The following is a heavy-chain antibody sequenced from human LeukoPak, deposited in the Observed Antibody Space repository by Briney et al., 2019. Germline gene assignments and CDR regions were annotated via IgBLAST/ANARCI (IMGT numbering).Heavy chain of an antibody. Sequence: KPGGSLRLSCAASGFNFNSYTMNWVRQAPGKGLQWVANILASGSPTYYADSVKGRFIISRDNSKNTLYLQMNSLRAEDTAVYYCAKAISPATSTPVDYWGQGTLVTVSS. J-gene: IGHJ4*02. D-gene: IGHD5-12*01. V-gene: IGHV3-23*05. CDR1: GFNFNSYT. CDR3: AKAISPATSTPVDY. CDR2: ILASGSPT.